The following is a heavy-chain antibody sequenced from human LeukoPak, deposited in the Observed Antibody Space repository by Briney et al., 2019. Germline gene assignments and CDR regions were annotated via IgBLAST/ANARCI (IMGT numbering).Heavy chain of an antibody. J-gene: IGHJ4*02. CDR3: ARVKAVGGAFHY. D-gene: IGHD1-26*01. CDR2: IYFSGST. Sequence: SETLSLTCTVSGGSISGYYWGWIRQPPGKGLEWIGYIYFSGSTNYNPSLKRRVTMSVDTSKNQFSLRLTSVTAADTAVYYCARVKAVGGAFHYWGQGTLVTVSS. V-gene: IGHV4-59*01. CDR1: GGSISGYY.